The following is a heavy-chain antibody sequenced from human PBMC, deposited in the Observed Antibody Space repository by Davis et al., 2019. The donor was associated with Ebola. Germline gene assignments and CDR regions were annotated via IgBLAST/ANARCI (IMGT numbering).Heavy chain of an antibody. Sequence: GESLKISCAASGFIINGYGLNWVRQAPGKGLEWVSFISVGSDKSYYADSVQGRFTISRDNAKNSLYLQMNSLRDEDTAVYYCANRGWFGESFDYWGQGTLVTVSS. V-gene: IGHV3-48*02. J-gene: IGHJ4*02. D-gene: IGHD3-10*01. CDR2: ISVGSDKS. CDR1: GFIINGYG. CDR3: ANRGWFGESFDY.